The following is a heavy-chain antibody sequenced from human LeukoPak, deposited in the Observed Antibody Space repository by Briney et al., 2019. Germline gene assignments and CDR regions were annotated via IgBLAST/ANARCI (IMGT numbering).Heavy chain of an antibody. CDR1: GFTFSSYA. D-gene: IGHD3-10*01. V-gene: IGHV3-23*01. Sequence: PGGSLRLSCAASGFTFSSYAMSWVRQAPGKGLEWVSAISGSGGSTYYAGSVKGRFTISRDNAKNSLYLQMNSLRAEDTAVYYCARDPNYYGSGRRFDPWGQGTLVTVSS. CDR3: ARDPNYYGSGRRFDP. J-gene: IGHJ5*02. CDR2: ISGSGGST.